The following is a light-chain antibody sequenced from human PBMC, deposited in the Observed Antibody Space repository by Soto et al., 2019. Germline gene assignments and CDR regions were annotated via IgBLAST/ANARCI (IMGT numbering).Light chain of an antibody. CDR2: DAS. CDR3: QHYPSSPPSS. J-gene: IGKJ2*01. Sequence: EIVLTQSPGTLSLSPGERAILSCRASQSVGSLLAWYQHNPGQAPRLLIFDASYRAAGIPARFRGSGSGTDFTLTIDSLEPEDFAVYYCQHYPSSPPSSFAQGTKLEIK. V-gene: IGKV3-11*01. CDR1: QSVGSL.